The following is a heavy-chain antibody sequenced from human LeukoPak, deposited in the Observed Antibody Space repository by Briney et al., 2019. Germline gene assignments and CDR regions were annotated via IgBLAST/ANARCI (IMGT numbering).Heavy chain of an antibody. Sequence: SETLSLTCTASGGSISSGGYYWSWIRQHPGKGLEWIGYIYYSGSTYYNPSLKSRVTISVDTSKNQFSLKLSSVTAADTAVYYCARAGTRQYYFDYWGQGTLVTVSS. V-gene: IGHV4-31*03. CDR3: ARAGTRQYYFDY. D-gene: IGHD6-13*01. J-gene: IGHJ4*02. CDR2: IYYSGST. CDR1: GGSISSGGYY.